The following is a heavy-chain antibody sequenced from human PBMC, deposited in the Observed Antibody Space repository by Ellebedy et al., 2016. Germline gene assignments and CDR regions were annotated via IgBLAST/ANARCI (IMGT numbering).Heavy chain of an antibody. V-gene: IGHV4-39*07. CDR1: GGSISSGDYY. D-gene: IGHD1-26*01. CDR2: IYHSGST. Sequence: SETLSLTCTVSGGSISSGDYYWSWIRQPPGKGLEWIGSIYHSGSTYYNPSLKSRVTISVDTSRNQFSLKLSSVTAADTAVYYCARDRRRSGSYYDYWGQGTLVTVSS. CDR3: ARDRRRSGSYYDY. J-gene: IGHJ4*02.